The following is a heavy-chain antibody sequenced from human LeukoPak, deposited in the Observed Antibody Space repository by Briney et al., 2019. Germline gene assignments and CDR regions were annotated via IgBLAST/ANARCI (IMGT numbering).Heavy chain of an antibody. Sequence: PGGSLRLSCAASGFTFSSYWMSWVRQAPGKGLEWMANIKQDGSEKYYVDSVKGRFTISRDNAKNSLYLQMNSLRAEDTAVYYCAREGILTGDAFDIWGQGTMVTVSS. V-gene: IGHV3-7*01. D-gene: IGHD3-9*01. CDR1: GFTFSSYW. J-gene: IGHJ3*02. CDR2: IKQDGSEK. CDR3: AREGILTGDAFDI.